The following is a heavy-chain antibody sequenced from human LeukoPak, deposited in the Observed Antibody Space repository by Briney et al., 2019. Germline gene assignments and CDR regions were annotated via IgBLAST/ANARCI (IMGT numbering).Heavy chain of an antibody. Sequence: GGSLRLSCAGSGFTFTKFAMTWVRQAPGKGLEWVSSMGPTGDTYYLDSVKGRFSLSRDVSKSTMSLQMTTLRVDDTAVYFCAKATPYGTTWVGGFDLWGQGTMVTVSS. J-gene: IGHJ3*01. V-gene: IGHV3-23*01. CDR2: MGPTGDT. CDR3: AKATPYGTTWVGGFDL. D-gene: IGHD1-26*01. CDR1: GFTFTKFA.